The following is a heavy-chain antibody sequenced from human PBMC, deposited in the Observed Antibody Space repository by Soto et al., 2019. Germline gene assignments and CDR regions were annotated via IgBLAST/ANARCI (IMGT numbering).Heavy chain of an antibody. D-gene: IGHD6-13*01. CDR3: ARGVAAAGPITYYYYYGMDV. Sequence: SETLSLTCTVSGGSISSGGYYWSWIRQHPGKGLEWIGYIYYSGSTYYNPSLKSRVTISVDTSKNQFSLKLSSVTAADTAVYYCARGVAAAGPITYYYYYGMDVWGQGTTVTVSS. J-gene: IGHJ6*02. V-gene: IGHV4-31*03. CDR1: GGSISSGGYY. CDR2: IYYSGST.